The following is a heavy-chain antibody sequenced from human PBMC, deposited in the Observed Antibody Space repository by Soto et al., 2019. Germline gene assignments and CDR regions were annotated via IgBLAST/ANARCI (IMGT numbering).Heavy chain of an antibody. Sequence: EVQLLESGGGLEQPGGSLRLSCEASGFTFSSYAMSWDRQAPGKGLEWVSGINTRGTRTYYADSVKGRFTVSRDNSKNTLYLQMNSLRAEDTAVHYCEKDVFPDSDNYRKYFDSWAQGTLVTVSS. J-gene: IGHJ4*02. CDR1: GFTFSSYA. CDR3: EKDVFPDSDNYRKYFDS. V-gene: IGHV3-23*01. D-gene: IGHD2-21*01. CDR2: INTRGTRT.